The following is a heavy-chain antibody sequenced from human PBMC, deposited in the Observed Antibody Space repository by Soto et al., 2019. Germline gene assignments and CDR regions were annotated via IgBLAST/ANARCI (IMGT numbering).Heavy chain of an antibody. Sequence: SPTLSLTCAISGDSVSSTSVAWNWVRQSPSRGLEWLGRTYYRSKWYNDYAMSLKSRITINPDTSKNHFSLQLNSVTPEDTAVYSCARGRGASNYENKFAPWGKGPMFTASS. CDR1: GDSVSSTSVA. J-gene: IGHJ5*02. V-gene: IGHV6-1*01. D-gene: IGHD1-7*01. CDR3: ARGRGASNYENKFAP. CDR2: TYYRSKWYN.